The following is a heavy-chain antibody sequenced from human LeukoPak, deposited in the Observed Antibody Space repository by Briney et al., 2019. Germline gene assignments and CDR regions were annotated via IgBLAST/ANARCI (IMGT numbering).Heavy chain of an antibody. J-gene: IGHJ6*03. D-gene: IGHD3-3*01. CDR1: GGSISSYY. V-gene: IGHV4-59*01. Sequence: PSETLSLTCTVSGGSISSYYWSWIRQPPGKGLEWIGYIYYSGSTNYNPSLKSRVTISVDTSKNQFSLKLSSVTAAHTAVYHCARGSRCLEPSRYYYYYYMDVWGKGTTLTVSS. CDR2: IYYSGST. CDR3: ARGSRCLEPSRYYYYYYMDV.